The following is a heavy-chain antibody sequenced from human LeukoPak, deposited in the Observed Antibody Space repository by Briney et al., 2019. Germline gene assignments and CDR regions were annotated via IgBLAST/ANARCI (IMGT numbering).Heavy chain of an antibody. CDR2: IYYSGST. V-gene: IGHV4-39*07. D-gene: IGHD3-9*01. Sequence: SETLSLTCTVSGGSISSSSYYWGWIRQPPGKGLEWIGSIYYSGSTYYNPSLKSRVTISVDTSKNQFSLKLSSVTAADTAVYYCARETDYDILTGYLLPVWFDPWGQGTLVTVSS. J-gene: IGHJ5*02. CDR3: ARETDYDILTGYLLPVWFDP. CDR1: GGSISSSSYY.